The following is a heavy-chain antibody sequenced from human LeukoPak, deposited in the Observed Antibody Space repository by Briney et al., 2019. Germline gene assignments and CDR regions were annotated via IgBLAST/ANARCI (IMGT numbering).Heavy chain of an antibody. V-gene: IGHV1-8*01. CDR2: MNPNSGNT. J-gene: IGHJ6*02. D-gene: IGHD6-13*01. CDR1: GYTFTSYD. CDR3: ARLYSSSWVYYYGMDV. Sequence: ASVKVSCKASGYTFTSYDINWVRQATGQGLEWMGWMNPNSGNTDYAQKLQGRVTMTRNTSISTAYMELSSLRSEDTAVYYCARLYSSSWVYYYGMDVWGQGTTVTVSS.